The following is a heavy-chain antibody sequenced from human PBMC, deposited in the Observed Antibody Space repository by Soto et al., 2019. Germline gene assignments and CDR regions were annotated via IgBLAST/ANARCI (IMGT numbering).Heavy chain of an antibody. Sequence: SETLSLTCTVSGASINNSNWWSWVRQPPGKGLEWIWEIYHSGSTNYNPSLKSRVTISVDNSKNQFYLKLSSVTAADTAVYYCARSYDYDFDYWGQGTLVTVSS. CDR2: IYHSGST. V-gene: IGHV4-4*02. D-gene: IGHD5-12*01. J-gene: IGHJ4*02. CDR1: GASINNSNW. CDR3: ARSYDYDFDY.